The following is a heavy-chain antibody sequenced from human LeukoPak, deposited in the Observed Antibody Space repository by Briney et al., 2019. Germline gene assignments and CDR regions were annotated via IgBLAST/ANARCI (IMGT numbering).Heavy chain of an antibody. CDR3: ARQDWVKYDAFDI. V-gene: IGHV4-34*01. D-gene: IGHD2-15*01. J-gene: IGHJ3*02. CDR1: GGSFSGYY. Sequence: SETLSLTCAVYGGSFSGYYWSWIRQPPGKGLEWIGEINHSGSTNYNPSLKSRVTISVDTSKNQFSLKLSSVTAADTAVYYCARQDWVKYDAFDIWGQGTMVTVSS. CDR2: INHSGST.